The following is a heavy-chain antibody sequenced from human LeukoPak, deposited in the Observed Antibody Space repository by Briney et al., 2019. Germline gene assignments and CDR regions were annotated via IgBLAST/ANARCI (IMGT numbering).Heavy chain of an antibody. Sequence: ASVKVSCKASGYTFTGYYMHWVRQAPGQGLEWIGWINPNSGGTNYAQKFQGRVTMTRDTANSTAYMELSRLRSDDTAGYYCARDCDRAEGFWYYYYYMDVWGKGTTVTVSS. V-gene: IGHV1-2*02. CDR2: INPNSGGT. CDR3: ARDCDRAEGFWYYYYYMDV. J-gene: IGHJ6*03. D-gene: IGHD3-3*01. CDR1: GYTFTGYY.